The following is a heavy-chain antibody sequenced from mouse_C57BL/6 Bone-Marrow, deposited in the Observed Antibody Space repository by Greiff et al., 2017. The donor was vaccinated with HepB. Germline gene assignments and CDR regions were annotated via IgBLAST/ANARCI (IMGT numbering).Heavy chain of an antibody. D-gene: IGHD2-1*01. CDR3: ARDYGNYVAAWFAY. CDR2: INPYNGGT. CDR1: GYTFTDYY. Sequence: VQLQQPGPVLVKPGASVKMSCKASGYTFTDYYMNWVKQSHGKSLEWIGVINPYNGGTSYNQKFKGKATLTVDKSSSTAYMELNSLTSEDSAVYYCARDYGNYVAAWFAYWGQGTLVTVSA. V-gene: IGHV1-19*01. J-gene: IGHJ3*01.